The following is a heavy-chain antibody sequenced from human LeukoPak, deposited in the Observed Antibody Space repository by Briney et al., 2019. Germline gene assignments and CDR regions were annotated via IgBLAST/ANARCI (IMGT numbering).Heavy chain of an antibody. CDR1: GLTFSSYA. V-gene: IGHV3-30-3*01. CDR3: AKAMSILTGYYAFDM. CDR2: ISYDGSNK. D-gene: IGHD3-9*01. Sequence: GGSLRFSCAASGLTFSSYAMHWVRQAPGKGLEWVAVISYDGSNKYYADSVKGRFTISRDNSKNTLYLQVNSLRAEDTAVYYCAKAMSILTGYYAFDMWGQGTMVTVSS. J-gene: IGHJ3*02.